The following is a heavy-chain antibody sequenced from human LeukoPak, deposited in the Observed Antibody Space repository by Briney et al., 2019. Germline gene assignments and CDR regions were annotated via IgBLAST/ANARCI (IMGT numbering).Heavy chain of an antibody. D-gene: IGHD3-3*01. Sequence: ASVKVSCEASGGTFSSYAISWVRQAPGQGLEWMGGIIPIFGTANYAQKFQGRVTITTDESTSTAYMELSSLRSEDTAVYYCARNKRTIFGVVISWFDPWGQGTLVTVSS. CDR1: GGTFSSYA. V-gene: IGHV1-69*05. CDR3: ARNKRTIFGVVISWFDP. J-gene: IGHJ5*02. CDR2: IIPIFGTA.